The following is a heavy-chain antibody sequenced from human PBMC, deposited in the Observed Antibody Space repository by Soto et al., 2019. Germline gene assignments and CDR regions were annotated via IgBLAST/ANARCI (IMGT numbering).Heavy chain of an antibody. CDR2: IRGRSNTI. V-gene: IGHV3-48*01. CDR3: AREGDGSGFFSDF. Sequence: EVQLVESGGGLVQPGGPLRLSCVASGFTFSDYNMNWVRQAPGKGLGGVAFIRGRSNTIYHADAVKGRCTISRANAKNSLYQLMNSLRAEDTAVYYCAREGDGSGFFSDFWGQGTLVTVSS. D-gene: IGHD3-22*01. J-gene: IGHJ4*02. CDR1: GFTFSDYN.